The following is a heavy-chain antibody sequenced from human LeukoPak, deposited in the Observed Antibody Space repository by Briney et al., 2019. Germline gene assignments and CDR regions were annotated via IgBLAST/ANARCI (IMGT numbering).Heavy chain of an antibody. Sequence: SVKVSCKASGYTFTSYGISWVRQAPGQGLEWMGRIIPIFGTANYAQKFQGRVTITTDESTSTAYMELSSLRSEGTAVYYCARDRVRTAIPSYFDYWGQGTLVTVSS. J-gene: IGHJ4*02. D-gene: IGHD2-21*02. CDR2: IIPIFGTA. V-gene: IGHV1-69*05. CDR1: GYTFTSYG. CDR3: ARDRVRTAIPSYFDY.